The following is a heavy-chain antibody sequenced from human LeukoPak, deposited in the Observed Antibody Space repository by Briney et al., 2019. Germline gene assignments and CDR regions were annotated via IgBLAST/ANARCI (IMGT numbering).Heavy chain of an antibody. V-gene: IGHV4-4*07. Sequence: SETLSLTCTVSGGSISSYYWSWIRQPAGKGLEWIGRIYTSGSTNYNPSLKSRVTMSVDTSKNQFSLKLSSVTAADTAVYYCARGYDHYDSSGYYLDYWGQGTLVTVSS. D-gene: IGHD3-22*01. J-gene: IGHJ4*02. CDR3: ARGYDHYDSSGYYLDY. CDR2: IYTSGST. CDR1: GGSISSYY.